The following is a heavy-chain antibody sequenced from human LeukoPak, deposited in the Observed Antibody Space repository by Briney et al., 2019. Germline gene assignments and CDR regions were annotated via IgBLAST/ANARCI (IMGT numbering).Heavy chain of an antibody. D-gene: IGHD3-16*01. Sequence: SETLSLTCAVYGGSFSGYYWSWIRQPPGKGLEWIGEINHSGSTNYNPSLKSRVTISVDTSKNQSSLKLSSVTAADTAVYYCAIGDAWGFDYWGQGTLVTVSS. V-gene: IGHV4-34*01. J-gene: IGHJ4*02. CDR1: GGSFSGYY. CDR2: INHSGST. CDR3: AIGDAWGFDY.